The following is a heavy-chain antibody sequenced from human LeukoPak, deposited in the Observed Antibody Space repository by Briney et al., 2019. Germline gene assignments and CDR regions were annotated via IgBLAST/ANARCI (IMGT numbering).Heavy chain of an antibody. Sequence: SVKVSCKASGFTFTSSAVQWVRQARGQRLEWIGWIVVGSGNTNYAQKFQERVTITRDMSTSTAYMELSSLRSEDTAVYYCAAEDPDLGYCSSTSCYTTDYWGQGTLVTVSS. J-gene: IGHJ4*02. D-gene: IGHD2-2*02. CDR2: IVVGSGNT. CDR3: AAEDPDLGYCSSTSCYTTDY. CDR1: GFTFTSSA. V-gene: IGHV1-58*01.